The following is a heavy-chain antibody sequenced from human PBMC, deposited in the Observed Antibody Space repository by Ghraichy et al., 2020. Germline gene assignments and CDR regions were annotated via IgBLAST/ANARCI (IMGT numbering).Heavy chain of an antibody. D-gene: IGHD3-10*01. J-gene: IGHJ5*02. CDR3: ARGCRKLLWFGRGDWFDP. Sequence: ASVKVSCKASGYTFTGYYMHWVRQAPGQGLEWMGWINPNSGGTNYAQKFQGRVTMTRDTSISTAYMELSRLRSDDTAVYYCARGCRKLLWFGRGDWFDPWGQGTLVTVSS. CDR2: INPNSGGT. CDR1: GYTFTGYY. V-gene: IGHV1-2*02.